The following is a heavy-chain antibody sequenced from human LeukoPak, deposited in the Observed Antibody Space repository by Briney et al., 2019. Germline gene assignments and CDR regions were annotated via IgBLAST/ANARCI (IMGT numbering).Heavy chain of an antibody. J-gene: IGHJ4*02. Sequence: VKVSCKASGYTFTSYVISWVRQAPGQGLEWMGWLSQDRVTMTTDTSTSTAYMELRSLRSDDTAVYYCAREFRYFDWLYCDYWGQGTLVTVSS. V-gene: IGHV1-18*01. CDR3: AREFRYFDWLYCDY. D-gene: IGHD3-9*01. CDR1: GYTFTSYV. CDR2: LS.